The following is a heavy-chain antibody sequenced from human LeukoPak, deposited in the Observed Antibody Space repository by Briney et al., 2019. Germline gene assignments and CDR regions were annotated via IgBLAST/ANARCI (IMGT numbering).Heavy chain of an antibody. Sequence: SVKVSCKASGFTFSRSVVQWVRQARGQGLEGMGWIVVGSGNTNYAEKFQRRVTITRDMSTSTAYMEVSSLRSEDTAVYYCAADPGYGGNHYYYPMDVWGKGTTVTVSS. D-gene: IGHD4-23*01. CDR1: GFTFSRSV. CDR3: AADPGYGGNHYYYPMDV. CDR2: IVVGSGNT. J-gene: IGHJ6*04. V-gene: IGHV1-58*01.